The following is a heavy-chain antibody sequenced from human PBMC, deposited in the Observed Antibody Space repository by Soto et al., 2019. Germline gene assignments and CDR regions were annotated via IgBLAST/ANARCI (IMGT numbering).Heavy chain of an antibody. CDR1: GFTVSSNY. Sequence: EVQLVETGGGLIQPGGSLRLSCAASGFTVSSNYMSWVRQAPGKGLEWVSVIYSGGSTYYADSVKGRFTISRDNSKSTLYLQMNSLRAEDTAVYYCARAGGYCTNGVCYSGLYYFDYWGQGTLVTVSS. CDR3: ARAGGYCTNGVCYSGLYYFDY. V-gene: IGHV3-53*02. CDR2: IYSGGST. J-gene: IGHJ4*02. D-gene: IGHD2-8*01.